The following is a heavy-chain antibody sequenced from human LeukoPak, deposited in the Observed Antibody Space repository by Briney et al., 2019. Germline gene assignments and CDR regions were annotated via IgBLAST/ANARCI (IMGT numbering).Heavy chain of an antibody. J-gene: IGHJ4*02. Sequence: SETLSLTCAVYGVSFSGYYWSWLRQPPGKGRGWVGEINHSGRTNYNPSLKRRVTISVHTSKNQFSLKLSSVTAADTAVYYCARDGWFDYWGQGTLVTVSS. CDR3: ARDGWFDY. D-gene: IGHD2-15*01. CDR1: GVSFSGYY. CDR2: INHSGRT. V-gene: IGHV4-34*01.